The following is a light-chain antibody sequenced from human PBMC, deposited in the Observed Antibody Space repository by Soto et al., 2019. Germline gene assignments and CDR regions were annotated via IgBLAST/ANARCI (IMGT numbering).Light chain of an antibody. CDR1: QSVSSNY. Sequence: DIVLTQSPGTLSLSPGERATLSCRTSQSVSSNYLAWYQQKPGQARRLLIYGASTRATGIPDRFSGSGSGADFTLTISRLEPEDFAVYYCQQYGTSFWTFGQGTKVEIK. CDR3: QQYGTSFWT. CDR2: GAS. J-gene: IGKJ1*01. V-gene: IGKV3-20*01.